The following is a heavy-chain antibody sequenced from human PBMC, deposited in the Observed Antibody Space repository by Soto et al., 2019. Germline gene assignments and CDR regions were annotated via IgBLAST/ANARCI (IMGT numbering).Heavy chain of an antibody. D-gene: IGHD3-3*01. CDR3: ATSTYYDFWSGYAGVYYYYYGMDV. Sequence: QVTLKESGPVLVKPTETLTLTCTVSGFSLSNARMGVSWIRQPPGKALEWLAHIFSNDEKSYSTSLKSRLTIYKDTSKSQVVLTMTNMDPVDTATYYCATSTYYDFWSGYAGVYYYYYGMDVWGQGTTVTVSS. J-gene: IGHJ6*02. CDR1: GFSLSNARMG. V-gene: IGHV2-26*01. CDR2: IFSNDEK.